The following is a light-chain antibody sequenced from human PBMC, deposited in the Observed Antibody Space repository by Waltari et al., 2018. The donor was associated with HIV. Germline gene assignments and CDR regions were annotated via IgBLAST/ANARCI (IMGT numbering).Light chain of an antibody. CDR3: QQYDDVQVT. CDR1: QDISSY. Sequence: DIQMTQSPSSLSASVGDRVTITCQASQDISSYLNWYQQKPGKAPKLLIYDASDLETGVPSRFSGSGSGTDFTFTISSLQPADIATYYCQQYDDVQVTFGPGTKVEIK. J-gene: IGKJ3*01. V-gene: IGKV1-33*01. CDR2: DAS.